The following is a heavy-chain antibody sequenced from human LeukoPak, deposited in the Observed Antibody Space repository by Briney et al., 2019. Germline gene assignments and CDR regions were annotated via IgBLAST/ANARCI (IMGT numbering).Heavy chain of an antibody. J-gene: IGHJ5*01. D-gene: IGHD6-19*01. CDR3: ARAPSYSSNWYDY. Sequence: ASXKVSCKASGGTFISYAISWVRQAPGQGLEWMGRIIPIFGTAKYAQKFQGRVTITTDESTSTAYVELSSLTSEDTAVYYCARAPSYSSNWYDYWGRGTLVTASS. CDR2: IIPIFGTA. CDR1: GGTFISYA. V-gene: IGHV1-69*05.